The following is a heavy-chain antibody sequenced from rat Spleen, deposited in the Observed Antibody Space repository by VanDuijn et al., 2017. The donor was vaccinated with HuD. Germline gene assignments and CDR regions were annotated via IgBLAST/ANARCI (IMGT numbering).Heavy chain of an antibody. D-gene: IGHD1-9*01. CDR1: GITFNDYY. J-gene: IGHJ2*01. CDR3: ARQRLRVYLFDY. CDR2: ISYDGGRN. Sequence: EVQLVESGGGRVQPGRSLKLSCVASGITFNDYYMAWVRQAPTKGLAWVATISYDGGRNFYRDSVKGRFTISRDNAKSTLYLQMDSLRSEDTATYYCARQRLRVYLFDYWGQGVMVTVSS. V-gene: IGHV5-29*01.